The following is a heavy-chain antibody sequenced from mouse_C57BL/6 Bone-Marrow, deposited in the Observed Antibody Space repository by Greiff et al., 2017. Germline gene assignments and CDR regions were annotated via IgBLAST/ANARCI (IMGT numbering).Heavy chain of an antibody. CDR1: GYTFTSYW. CDR2: IDPNSGGT. CDR3: ARNMGITTVGPFDY. D-gene: IGHD1-1*01. J-gene: IGHJ2*01. V-gene: IGHV1-72*01. Sequence: QVQLQQSGAELVKPGASVKLSCKASGYTFTSYWMHWVKQRPGRGLEWIGRIDPNSGGTKYNEKFKSKATLTVDKPSSTAYMKLSSLTSEDSAVYYCARNMGITTVGPFDYWGQGTTLTVSS.